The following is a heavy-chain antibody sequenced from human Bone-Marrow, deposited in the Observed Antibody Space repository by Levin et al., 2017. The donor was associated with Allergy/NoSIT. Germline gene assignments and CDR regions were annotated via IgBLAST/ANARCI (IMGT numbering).Heavy chain of an antibody. D-gene: IGHD6-19*01. CDR2: IDTAGDT. CDR3: ARVGSGWYLDI. V-gene: IGHV3-13*01. Sequence: GGSLRLSCTASGFIFSDHDMHWVRQVPGKGLEWVSAIDTAGDTYYSDSVKGRFTISRDNAKNSFYFQSNSLRAGDTGVYYCARVGSGWYLDIWGRGTLVSVSS. J-gene: IGHJ2*01. CDR1: GFIFSDHD.